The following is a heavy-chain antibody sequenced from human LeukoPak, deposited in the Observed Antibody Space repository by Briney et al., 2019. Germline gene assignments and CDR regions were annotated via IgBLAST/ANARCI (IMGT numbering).Heavy chain of an antibody. V-gene: IGHV4-59*06. CDR2: IYYSGST. Sequence: SETLSLTCTVSGGSICSYYWSWIRQHPGKGLEWIGYIYYSGSTYYNPSLKSRVTISVDTSKNQFSLKLSSVTAADTAVYYCARADSYGGRNWFDPWGQGTLVTVSS. CDR1: GGSICSYY. D-gene: IGHD5-18*01. CDR3: ARADSYGGRNWFDP. J-gene: IGHJ5*02.